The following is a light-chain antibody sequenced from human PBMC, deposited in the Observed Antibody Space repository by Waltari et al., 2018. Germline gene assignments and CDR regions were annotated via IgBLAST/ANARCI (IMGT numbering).Light chain of an antibody. CDR3: QQYYGTPPRT. CDR2: WAS. CDR1: QSVLYNSDNKNY. V-gene: IGKV4-1*01. J-gene: IGKJ1*01. Sequence: DIVMTQSPDSLAVSLGARATINCKSSQSVLYNSDNKNYLAWYQQKPGQPPKLLIYWASTRESGVPDRFSGSGSGTDFTLTITSLQAEDVAVYYCQQYYGTPPRTFGQGTKVEIK.